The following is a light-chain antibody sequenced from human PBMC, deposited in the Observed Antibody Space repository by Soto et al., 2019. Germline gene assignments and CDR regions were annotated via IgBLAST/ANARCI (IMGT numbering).Light chain of an antibody. J-gene: IGKJ3*01. CDR2: DAS. CDR3: QQRSNGPLFT. V-gene: IGKV3-11*01. Sequence: DIVLTQSPATLSLSPGERATLSCRASQSVGSNLAWYQQKPGQAPILLIYDASNRATGIPARFSGTGSGTDFTLTISSFEPEDFAVYYCQQRSNGPLFTFGPGTKVDIK. CDR1: QSVGSN.